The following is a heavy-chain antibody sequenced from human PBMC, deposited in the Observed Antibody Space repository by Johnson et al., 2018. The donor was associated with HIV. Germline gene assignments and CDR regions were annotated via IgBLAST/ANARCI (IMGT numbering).Heavy chain of an antibody. CDR3: AKDMGNSILYRNAFDI. D-gene: IGHD2-21*01. V-gene: IGHV3-9*01. Sequence: VQLVESGGGVVRPGESLRLSCAASGFTFDDYDMKWVRQAPGKGLEWVSGISWNSGSIGYADSVKGRFTISRDNAKNSLYLQMNSLRAEDTALYYCAKDMGNSILYRNAFDIWGQGTMVTVSS. CDR1: GFTFDDYD. CDR2: ISWNSGSI. J-gene: IGHJ3*02.